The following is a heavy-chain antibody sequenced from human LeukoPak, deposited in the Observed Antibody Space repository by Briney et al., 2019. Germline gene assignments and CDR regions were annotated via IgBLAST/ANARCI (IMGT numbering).Heavy chain of an antibody. CDR3: AREGYYGSGSPPSLYFDY. D-gene: IGHD3-10*01. CDR2: TSSDLNVK. Sequence: PGGSLRLSCAASGFTFRNYVIHWVRQAPGKGLEWVAVTSSDLNVKLYADSVKGRFTISRDNSMITLYLQMNSLIPEDTAIYYCAREGYYGSGSPPSLYFDYWGQGTLVTVSS. J-gene: IGHJ4*02. V-gene: IGHV3-30-3*01. CDR1: GFTFRNYV.